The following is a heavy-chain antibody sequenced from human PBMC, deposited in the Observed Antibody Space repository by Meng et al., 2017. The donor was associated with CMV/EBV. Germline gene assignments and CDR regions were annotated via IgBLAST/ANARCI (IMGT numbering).Heavy chain of an antibody. CDR2: VNSNNDAT. D-gene: IGHD6-19*01. CDR3: VRSSGWSLFDY. J-gene: IGHJ4*02. Sequence: QVKVVQSWAGMKKPGASVKGSCTTSGFTFSDYDIHWVRQAPGKGLEWMGWVNSNNDATNYARKFQGRVSMTRDTSISTAHMELSRLMSDDTAVYYCVRSSGWSLFDYWGQGTLVTVSS. CDR1: GFTFSDYD. V-gene: IGHV1-2*02.